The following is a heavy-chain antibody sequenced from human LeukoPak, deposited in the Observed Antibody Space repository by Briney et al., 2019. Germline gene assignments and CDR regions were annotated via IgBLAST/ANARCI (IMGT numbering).Heavy chain of an antibody. CDR2: INHSGGT. CDR1: GGSFSGYY. D-gene: IGHD6-19*01. J-gene: IGHJ5*02. CDR3: ARGGSGWYEGYNWFDP. V-gene: IGHV4-34*01. Sequence: SETLSLTCAVYGGSFSGYYWSWIRQPPGKGLEWIGEINHSGGTNYNPSLKSRVTISVDTSKNQFSLKLSSVTAADTAVYYCARGGSGWYEGYNWFDPWGQGTLVTVSS.